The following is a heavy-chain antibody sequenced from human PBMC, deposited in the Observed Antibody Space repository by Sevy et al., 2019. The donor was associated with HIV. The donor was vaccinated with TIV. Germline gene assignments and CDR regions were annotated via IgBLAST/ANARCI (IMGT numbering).Heavy chain of an antibody. V-gene: IGHV3-11*04. CDR2: ISNSGYTI. CDR3: ARPPVAGLYAEYFQD. CDR1: GFTFSDYY. Sequence: GGSLRLSCAASGFTFSDYYMSWIRQAPGKGLEWVSYISNSGYTIYYADSMKGRFTISRDNAKNSLYLQMNSLRAEDTAVYYCARPPVAGLYAEYFQDWGQGTLVTVSS. J-gene: IGHJ1*01. D-gene: IGHD6-19*01.